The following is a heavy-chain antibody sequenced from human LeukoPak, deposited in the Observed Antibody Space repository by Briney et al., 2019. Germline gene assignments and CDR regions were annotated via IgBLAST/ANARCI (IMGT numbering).Heavy chain of an antibody. CDR2: IYPNSGGT. D-gene: IGHD3-10*01. J-gene: IGHJ5*02. CDR1: GYTFTGYY. Sequence: ASVKVSCKASGYTFTGYYMHWVRQAPGQGLEWMGWIYPNSGGTNYAQKFQGRVTMTRDTSISTAYMELSRLRSDDTAVYYCARDDLPELTVIIGIGPINWFDPWGQGTLVTVSS. V-gene: IGHV1-2*02. CDR3: ARDDLPELTVIIGIGPINWFDP.